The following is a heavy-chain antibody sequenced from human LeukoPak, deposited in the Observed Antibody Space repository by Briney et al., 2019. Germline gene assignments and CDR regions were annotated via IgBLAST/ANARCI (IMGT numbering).Heavy chain of an antibody. J-gene: IGHJ4*02. CDR1: GFTFSDHW. Sequence: GGSLKLSCTASGFTFSDHWMTWVRQAPGKGLEWVATIKGDGSHRSYGDSVRGRFTISRDNAKNSLTLEMDSLRAEDTAVYYCARERAYDYVWGSYRYTGYFDYWGQGTLVTVSS. V-gene: IGHV3-7*01. CDR2: IKGDGSHR. D-gene: IGHD3-16*02. CDR3: ARERAYDYVWGSYRYTGYFDY.